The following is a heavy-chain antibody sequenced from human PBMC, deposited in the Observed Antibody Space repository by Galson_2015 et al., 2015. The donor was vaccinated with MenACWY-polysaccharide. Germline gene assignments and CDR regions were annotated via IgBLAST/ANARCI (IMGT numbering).Heavy chain of an antibody. CDR1: GYTFNSYG. CDR3: ARAPEIGFHYYYYGLDV. Sequence: ASVQVSCKASGYTFNSYGISWVRQAPGQGLEYMGWISVYNGNTEYAQKFQGRVTMTTDTSTSTAYMELKSLTSDDTAVYYCARAPEIGFHYYYYGLDVWGQGTTVTVSS. D-gene: IGHD1-14*01. V-gene: IGHV1-18*01. J-gene: IGHJ6*02. CDR2: ISVYNGNT.